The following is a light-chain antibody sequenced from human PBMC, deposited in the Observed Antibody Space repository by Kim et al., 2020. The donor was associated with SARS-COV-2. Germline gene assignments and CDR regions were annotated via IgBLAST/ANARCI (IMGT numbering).Light chain of an antibody. CDR3: GTWGSGSWV. J-gene: IGLJ3*02. Sequence: APGQKVTISCSASSSNIGNNYVSWYQQFPGTAPKLLIYDNTKRPSGIPDRFSGFKSGTSATLGITGLQTGDEADYYCGTWGSGSWVFGGGTQLTVL. CDR1: SSNIGNNY. V-gene: IGLV1-51*01. CDR2: DNT.